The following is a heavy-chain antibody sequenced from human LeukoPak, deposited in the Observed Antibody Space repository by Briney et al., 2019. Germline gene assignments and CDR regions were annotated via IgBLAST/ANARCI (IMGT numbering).Heavy chain of an antibody. D-gene: IGHD4-17*01. J-gene: IGHJ6*03. Sequence: PGGSLRLSCVASGFTFRTYWMSWVRQAPGKGLEWVANIKQDGSEKYYLDSVKGRFTISRDNADNSLFLQMDSLRAEDTAVYYCARGRGYGDYVDYYYYYMDVWGKGTTVTVSS. CDR2: IKQDGSEK. CDR3: ARGRGYGDYVDYYYYYMDV. CDR1: GFTFRTYW. V-gene: IGHV3-7*03.